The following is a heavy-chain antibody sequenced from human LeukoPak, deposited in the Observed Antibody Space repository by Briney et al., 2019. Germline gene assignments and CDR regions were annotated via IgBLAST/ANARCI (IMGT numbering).Heavy chain of an antibody. CDR1: GGTFSSYT. J-gene: IGHJ6*02. Sequence: GGTFSSYTISWVRQAPGQGLEWMGRIIPILGIANYAQKFQGRVTITADKYTSTAYMELSSLRSEDTAVFYCARGHQPPYYGMDVWGQGTTVTVSS. CDR3: ARGHQPPYYGMDV. V-gene: IGHV1-69*02. CDR2: IIPILGIA.